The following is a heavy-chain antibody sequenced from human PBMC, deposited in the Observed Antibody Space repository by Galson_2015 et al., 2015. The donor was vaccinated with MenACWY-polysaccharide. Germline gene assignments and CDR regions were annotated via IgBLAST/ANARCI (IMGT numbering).Heavy chain of an antibody. V-gene: IGHV3-33*05. CDR3: AREGSRIVFHAFDV. CDR1: GIRFSGSG. D-gene: IGHD2-15*01. CDR2: IQYDGSKI. J-gene: IGHJ3*01. Sequence: SLRLSCAASGIRFSGSGMHWVRQAPGKGLEWVAVIQYDGSKIVYADSVKGRFTVSRDNSKNTLYLEMNSLRAEDTAVYYCAREGSRIVFHAFDVWGQGTMGIVSS.